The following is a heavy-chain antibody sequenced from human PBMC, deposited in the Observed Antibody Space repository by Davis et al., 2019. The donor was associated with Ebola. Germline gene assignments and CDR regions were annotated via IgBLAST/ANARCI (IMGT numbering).Heavy chain of an antibody. Sequence: GESLKISCAASGFTFSSYGMHWVRQAPGKGLEWVAFIRYDGSNKYYADSVKGRFTISRDNSKNTLYLQMNSLRAEDTAVYYCARRGAAMGGPPTSLRFLEWLIKSYYYGMDVWGQGTTVTVSS. CDR2: IRYDGSNK. D-gene: IGHD3-3*01. CDR3: ARRGAAMGGPPTSLRFLEWLIKSYYYGMDV. J-gene: IGHJ6*02. V-gene: IGHV3-30*02. CDR1: GFTFSSYG.